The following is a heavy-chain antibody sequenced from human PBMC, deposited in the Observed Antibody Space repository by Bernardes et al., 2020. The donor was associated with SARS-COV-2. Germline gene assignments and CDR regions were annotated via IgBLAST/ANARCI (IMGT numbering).Heavy chain of an antibody. D-gene: IGHD3-3*01. J-gene: IGHJ4*03. CDR1: GGSISSGGYY. CDR3: ARAPITIFGVVRYFDY. CDR2: IYYSGST. V-gene: IGHV4-31*03. Sequence: SETLSLTCTVSGGSISSGGYYWSWIRQHPGKGLEWIGYIYYSGSTYYNPSLKSRVTISVDTSKNQFSLKLSSVTAADTAVYYCARAPITIFGVVRYFDYWGQGTTVTVSS.